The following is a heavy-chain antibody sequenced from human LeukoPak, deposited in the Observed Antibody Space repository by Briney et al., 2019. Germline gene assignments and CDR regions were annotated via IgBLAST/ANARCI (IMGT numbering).Heavy chain of an antibody. CDR2: ISSSSSTI. D-gene: IGHD3-3*01. CDR1: GFTFSSYS. Sequence: GGSLRLSCAASGFTFSSYSMNWVRQAPGKGLEWVSYISSSSSTIYYADSVKGRFTISRDNAKNTLYLQMNSLRAEDTAVYYCARAFRYYDFWSGYSEPDFDYWGQGTLVTVSS. J-gene: IGHJ4*02. CDR3: ARAFRYYDFWSGYSEPDFDY. V-gene: IGHV3-48*04.